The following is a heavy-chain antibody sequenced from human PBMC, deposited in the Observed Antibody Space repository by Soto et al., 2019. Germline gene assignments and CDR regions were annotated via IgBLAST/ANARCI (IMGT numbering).Heavy chain of an antibody. D-gene: IGHD2-15*01. Sequence: GASVKVSCKASGYTFTSYGISWVRQAPGQGLEWMGWISAYNGNTNYAQKLQGRVTMTTDTSTSTAYMELRSLRSDDTAVYYCARESKDIVVVVAADAFDIWGQGTMVTVSS. CDR1: GYTFTSYG. CDR2: ISAYNGNT. CDR3: ARESKDIVVVVAADAFDI. J-gene: IGHJ3*02. V-gene: IGHV1-18*01.